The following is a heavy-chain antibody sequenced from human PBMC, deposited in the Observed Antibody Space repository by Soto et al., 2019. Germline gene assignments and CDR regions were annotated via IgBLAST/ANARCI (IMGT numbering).Heavy chain of an antibody. V-gene: IGHV3-74*01. D-gene: IGHD3-22*01. CDR1: GFTFSSYW. CDR3: VRDYDSSGYNSDY. J-gene: IGHJ4*02. CDR2: INSEGTGT. Sequence: GGSRRRSCAASGFTFSSYWMHWVRQVPGKGLVWVSRINSEGTGTIYADSVKGRFTISRDNAKNTLYLQMNSLRAEDTAVYYCVRDYDSSGYNSDYWGQGTPVTVSS.